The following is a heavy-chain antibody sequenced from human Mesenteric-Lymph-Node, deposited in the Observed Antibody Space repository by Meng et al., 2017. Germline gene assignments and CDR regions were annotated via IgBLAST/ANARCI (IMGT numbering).Heavy chain of an antibody. V-gene: IGHV7-4-1*02. CDR1: GYTFTSYA. Sequence: QGQVVHSGTEVETPRVSVKVSCKASGYTFTSYAMNCVRQAPGQGLEWIGWLNTITGNPTYAQGFTGRFVFSLDTSVSTAYLQISSLKAEDTAVYYCASIAALSGYPLFDYWGQGTLVTVSS. D-gene: IGHD3-3*01. CDR3: ASIAALSGYPLFDY. J-gene: IGHJ4*02. CDR2: LNTITGNP.